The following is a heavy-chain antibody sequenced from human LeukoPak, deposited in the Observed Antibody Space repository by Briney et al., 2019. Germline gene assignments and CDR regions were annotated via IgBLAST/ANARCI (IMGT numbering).Heavy chain of an antibody. Sequence: SETLSLTCTVSGGSISSYYWSWIRQPPGKGLEWIGNIYYSGSTNYNPSPKSRVTISVDTSKNQFSLKLSSVTAADTAVYYCARDGTYSYVFDIWGQGTMVTVSS. CDR1: GGSISSYY. D-gene: IGHD1-26*01. CDR3: ARDGTYSYVFDI. CDR2: IYYSGST. V-gene: IGHV4-59*01. J-gene: IGHJ3*02.